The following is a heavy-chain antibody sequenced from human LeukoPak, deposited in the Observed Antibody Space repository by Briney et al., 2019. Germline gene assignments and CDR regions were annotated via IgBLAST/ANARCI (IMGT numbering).Heavy chain of an antibody. CDR2: IYYSGST. Sequence: PSETLSLTCTVSGGSISSYYWSWIRQPPGKGLEWIGYIYYSGSTNYNPSLKSRVTISVDTSKNQFSLKLSSVTAADTAVYYCASSKSGSYLYGLFSFDYWGQGTLVTVSS. CDR1: GGSISSYY. CDR3: ASSKSGSYLYGLFSFDY. J-gene: IGHJ4*02. D-gene: IGHD1-26*01. V-gene: IGHV4-59*01.